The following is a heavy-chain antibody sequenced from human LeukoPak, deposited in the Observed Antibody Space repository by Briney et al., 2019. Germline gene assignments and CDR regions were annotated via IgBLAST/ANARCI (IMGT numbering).Heavy chain of an antibody. Sequence: HPGGSLRLSCAASGFTFSSYAMSWVRQAPGKGLEWVSAISGSGGSTYYADSVKGRFTISRDNSKNTLYLQMNSLRAEDTAVYYCAKSLSARGYSYGFDYWGQGTLVTVSS. D-gene: IGHD5-18*01. CDR3: AKSLSARGYSYGFDY. CDR1: GFTFSSYA. V-gene: IGHV3-23*01. CDR2: ISGSGGST. J-gene: IGHJ4*02.